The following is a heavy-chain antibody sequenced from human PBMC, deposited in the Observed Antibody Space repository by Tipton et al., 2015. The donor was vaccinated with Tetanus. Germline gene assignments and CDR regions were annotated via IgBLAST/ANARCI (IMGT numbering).Heavy chain of an antibody. D-gene: IGHD6-13*01. CDR1: GGSISSGNYY. Sequence: TLSLTCTVSGGSISSGNYYWSWIRQQPGKALEWIGYTYHSGTTYYTPSLRRRATISIDTSENQFSLNLTSVTAADTAMYFCARESSSWPDTGYWYFDLWGRGTLVTVSS. CDR2: TYHSGTT. CDR3: ARESSSWPDTGYWYFDL. V-gene: IGHV4-31*03. J-gene: IGHJ2*01.